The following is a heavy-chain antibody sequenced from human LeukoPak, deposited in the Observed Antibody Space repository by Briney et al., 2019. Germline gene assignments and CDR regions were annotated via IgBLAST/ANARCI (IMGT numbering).Heavy chain of an antibody. V-gene: IGHV1-18*01. D-gene: IGHD1-1*01. Sequence: ASVKVSCKASGYTFSSYGISWVRQAPGQGLGWMGWISAYNGHTNYAQKLQGRVTMTTDTSTSTAYMELRSLRSDDTAVYYCASNWNDWFDPWGQGTLVTVSS. CDR3: ASNWNDWFDP. J-gene: IGHJ5*02. CDR2: ISAYNGHT. CDR1: GYTFSSYG.